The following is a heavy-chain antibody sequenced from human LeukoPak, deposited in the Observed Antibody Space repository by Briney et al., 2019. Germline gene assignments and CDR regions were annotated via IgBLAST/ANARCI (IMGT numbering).Heavy chain of an antibody. J-gene: IGHJ3*02. CDR2: ISAYNGNT. D-gene: IGHD6-19*01. V-gene: IGHV1-18*01. Sequence: GASVKVSCKASGYTFRSYGISWVRQAPGQGLEWMGWISAYNGNTNYAQNVQGRVTMTTDTSTSTAYMELRSLRSDDTAVYYCARDKAQYSSGWNDAFDMWGQGTMVTVSS. CDR3: ARDKAQYSSGWNDAFDM. CDR1: GYTFRSYG.